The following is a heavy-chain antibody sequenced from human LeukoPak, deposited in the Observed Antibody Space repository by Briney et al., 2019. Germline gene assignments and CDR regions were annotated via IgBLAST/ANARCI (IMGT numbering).Heavy chain of an antibody. V-gene: IGHV1-69*06. Sequence: ASVKVSCKPSVYTFTIYGISWVREAPGQGLEWMGGIIPIFGTANYAQKFQGRVTITADKSTSTAYMELSSLRSEGTAVYYCARSSIIAAAGPYYFDYWGQGTLVTVSS. CDR3: ARSSIIAAAGPYYFDY. D-gene: IGHD6-13*01. CDR1: VYTFTIYG. J-gene: IGHJ4*02. CDR2: IIPIFGTA.